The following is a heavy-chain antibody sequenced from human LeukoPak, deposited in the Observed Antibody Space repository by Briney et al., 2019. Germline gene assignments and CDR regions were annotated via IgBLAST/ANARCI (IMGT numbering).Heavy chain of an antibody. D-gene: IGHD4-23*01. Sequence: GSLRLSCAASGFTFSSYWMSWVRQAPGKGLEWVANIKQDGSEKYYVDSVKGRFTISRDNAKNSLYLQMSSLRAEDTAVYFCARRGDGYGGMTARYFQHWGQGTLVTVSS. CDR2: IKQDGSEK. J-gene: IGHJ1*01. V-gene: IGHV3-7*01. CDR1: GFTFSSYW. CDR3: ARRGDGYGGMTARYFQH.